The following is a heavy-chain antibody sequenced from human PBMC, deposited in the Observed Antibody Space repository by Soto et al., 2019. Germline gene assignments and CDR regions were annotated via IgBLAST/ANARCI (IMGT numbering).Heavy chain of an antibody. J-gene: IGHJ3*02. D-gene: IGHD2-2*01. CDR3: AREPTAGYCSSTSCYSYAFDI. CDR1: GGSISSGGYY. Sequence: PSETLSLTCTVSGGSISSGGYYWSWIRQHPGKGLEWIGYIYYSGSTYYNPSLKSRVTISVDTSKNQFSLKLSSVTAADTAVYYCAREPTAGYCSSTSCYSYAFDIWGQGTIVTVSS. V-gene: IGHV4-31*03. CDR2: IYYSGST.